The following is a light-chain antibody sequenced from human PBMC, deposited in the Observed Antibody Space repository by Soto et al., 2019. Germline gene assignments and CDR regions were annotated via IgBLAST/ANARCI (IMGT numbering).Light chain of an antibody. CDR1: QSISSW. CDR3: QQYNSYPWT. J-gene: IGKJ1*01. CDR2: KAS. Sequence: LQMPQSPSPLCASVGDRVTITYRASQSISSWLAWYQQKPGKAPKIMIYKASTLESGVPSNFRGSGSGTEFTLTISSLQPEDFETYYCQQYNSYPWTFGQGTKVDIK. V-gene: IGKV1-5*03.